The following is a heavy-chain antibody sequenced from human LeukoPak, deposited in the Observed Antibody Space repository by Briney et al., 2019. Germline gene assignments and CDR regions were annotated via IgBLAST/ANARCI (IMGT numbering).Heavy chain of an antibody. Sequence: ASVKVSCKASGGTFSSYAISWVRQAPGQGLEWMGRIIPILGIANYAQKFQARVTITADKSTSTAYMELSSLRSEDTAVYYCARGGPGRSYYYDSSGCWGQGTLVTVSS. J-gene: IGHJ4*02. CDR1: GGTFSSYA. CDR3: ARGGPGRSYYYDSSGC. CDR2: IIPILGIA. V-gene: IGHV1-69*04. D-gene: IGHD3-22*01.